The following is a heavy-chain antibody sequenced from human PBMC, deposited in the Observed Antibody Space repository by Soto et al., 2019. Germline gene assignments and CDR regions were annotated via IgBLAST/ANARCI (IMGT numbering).Heavy chain of an antibody. D-gene: IGHD7-27*01. V-gene: IGHV4-31*03. CDR1: GGSISSPNFY. J-gene: IGHJ4*02. Sequence: PSETLSLTCTVSGGSISSPNFYWSWIRQHPGKGLEWIGHIYYNGTTYYNPTLKSRVSISVDTSKNQFSLKLSSVTAADTAVYYCARGPSGDKVDYWSQGTLVTVS. CDR3: ARGPSGDKVDY. CDR2: IYYNGTT.